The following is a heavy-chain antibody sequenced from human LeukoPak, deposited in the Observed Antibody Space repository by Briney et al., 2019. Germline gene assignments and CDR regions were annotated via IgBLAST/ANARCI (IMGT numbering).Heavy chain of an antibody. D-gene: IGHD5-24*01. V-gene: IGHV3-30-3*01. CDR3: ARDYRITYYYYYGMDV. Sequence: GGSLRLSCAASGFTFGSYAMHWVRQAPGKGLEWVAVISYDGSNKYYADSVKGRFTISRDNSKNTLYLQMNSLRAEDTAVYYCARDYRITYYYYYGMDVWGQGTTVTVSS. CDR2: ISYDGSNK. J-gene: IGHJ6*02. CDR1: GFTFGSYA.